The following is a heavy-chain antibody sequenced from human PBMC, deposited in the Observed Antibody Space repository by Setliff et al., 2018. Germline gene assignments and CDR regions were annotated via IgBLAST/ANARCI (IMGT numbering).Heavy chain of an antibody. CDR1: GDSISSRHYY. V-gene: IGHV4-61*09. Sequence: LSLTCTVSGDSISSRHYYWSWIRQPAGKGLEWLGQIYTSWSTNYNPSLKGRATLSIDASKRQFSLKLTSVTAADTAVYYCARMSGFQYMDVWGKGTTVTVSS. D-gene: IGHD3-3*01. CDR3: ARMSGFQYMDV. J-gene: IGHJ6*03. CDR2: IYTSWST.